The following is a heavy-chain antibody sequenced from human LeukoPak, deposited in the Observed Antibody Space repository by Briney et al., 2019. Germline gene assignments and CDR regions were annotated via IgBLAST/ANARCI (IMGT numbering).Heavy chain of an antibody. D-gene: IGHD4-17*01. CDR1: GGSISSYY. Sequence: SETLSLTCTVSGGSISSYYWSWIRQPPGKGLEWIGYIYYSGSTNYNPSLKSRVTISVDTSKNQFSLKLSSVTAADTAVYYCARVRGAGGDYFLDYWGQGTLVTVSS. J-gene: IGHJ4*02. V-gene: IGHV4-59*01. CDR2: IYYSGST. CDR3: ARVRGAGGDYFLDY.